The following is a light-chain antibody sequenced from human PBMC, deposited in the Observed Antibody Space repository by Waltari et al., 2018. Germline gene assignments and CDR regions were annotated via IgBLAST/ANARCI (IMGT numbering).Light chain of an antibody. CDR2: GKN. CDR1: GLRTYF. CDR3: NSRVSSDNHWV. V-gene: IGLV3-19*01. Sequence: SSELTQDPAVSVALRQTVRITCQGDGLRTYFASWYQQKPGQAPVLVPYGKNNRPPGIPDRISGSSSGNTASLTITGAQAEDEADYYSNSRVSSDNHWVFGGGTKLTVL. J-gene: IGLJ2*01.